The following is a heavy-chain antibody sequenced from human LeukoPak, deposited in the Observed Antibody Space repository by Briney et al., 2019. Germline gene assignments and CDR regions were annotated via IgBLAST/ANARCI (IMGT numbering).Heavy chain of an antibody. D-gene: IGHD4-17*01. V-gene: IGHV3-33*01. J-gene: IGHJ4*02. CDR3: ARDPTVTTYPAQFDY. Sequence: GGSLRLSCAASGFTFGSYGMHWVRQAPGKGLEWVAVIWYDGSNKYYADSVKGRFTISRDNSKNTLYLQMNSLRAEDTAVYYCARDPTVTTYPAQFDYWGQGTLVTVSS. CDR1: GFTFGSYG. CDR2: IWYDGSNK.